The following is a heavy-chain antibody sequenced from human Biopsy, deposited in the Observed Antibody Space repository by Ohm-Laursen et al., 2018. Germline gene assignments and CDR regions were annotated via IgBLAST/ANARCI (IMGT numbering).Heavy chain of an antibody. Sequence: SLRLSCAASGFTFNIYAMAWVRQAPEKGLEWVSSISSSGDNTYYSDSVKGRFTISRDNSRNTVYLQMNSLRAEDTAVYYCAQEGRHRSGGRCYGTGVGDVWGQGTTVTVSS. CDR1: GFTFNIYA. J-gene: IGHJ6*02. V-gene: IGHV3-23*01. CDR3: AQEGRHRSGGRCYGTGVGDV. D-gene: IGHD2-15*01. CDR2: ISSSGDNT.